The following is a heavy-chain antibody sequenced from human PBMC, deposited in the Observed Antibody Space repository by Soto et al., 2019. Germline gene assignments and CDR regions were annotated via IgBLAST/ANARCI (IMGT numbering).Heavy chain of an antibody. V-gene: IGHV4-30-4*01. J-gene: IGHJ4*02. CDR1: GGSISSGDYY. D-gene: IGHD6-25*01. CDR3: ARESPPAGDCFDY. CDR2: IYYSGST. Sequence: QVQLQESGPGLVKPSQTLSLTCTVSGGSISSGDYYWSWIRQPPGKGLEWIGYIYYSGSTYYNPFLKIPVPISVSTSKNQSSLQLRSVTAPETAVYYCARESPPAGDCFDYWGQGTLVTVSS.